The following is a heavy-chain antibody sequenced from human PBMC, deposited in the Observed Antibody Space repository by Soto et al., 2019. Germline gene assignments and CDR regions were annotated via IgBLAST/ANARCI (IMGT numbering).Heavy chain of an antibody. Sequence: GGSLRLSCAASGFTFSSYAMSWVRQAPGKGLEWVSAISGSGGSTYYADSVKGRFTISRDNSKNTLYLQMNSLRAEDTAVYYCAKDRGSYYYRSMHLDYWGQGTLVTVSS. D-gene: IGHD3-10*01. CDR2: ISGSGGST. CDR1: GFTFSSYA. V-gene: IGHV3-23*01. J-gene: IGHJ4*02. CDR3: AKDRGSYYYRSMHLDY.